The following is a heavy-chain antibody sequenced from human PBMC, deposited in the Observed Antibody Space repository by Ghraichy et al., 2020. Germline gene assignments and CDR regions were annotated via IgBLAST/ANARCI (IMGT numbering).Heavy chain of an antibody. D-gene: IGHD6-19*01. CDR3: ARAGYSSGWQDDY. J-gene: IGHJ4*02. CDR1: GGSVSSGSYY. V-gene: IGHV4-61*01. CDR2: IYYSGST. Sequence: SETLSLTCTVSGGSVSSGSYYWSWIRQPPGKGLEWIGYIYYSGSTNYNPSLKSRVTISVDTSKNQFSLKLSSVTAADTAVYYCARAGYSSGWQDDYWGQGTLVTVSS.